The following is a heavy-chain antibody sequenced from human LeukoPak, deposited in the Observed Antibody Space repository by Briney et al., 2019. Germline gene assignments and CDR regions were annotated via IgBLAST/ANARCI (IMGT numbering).Heavy chain of an antibody. J-gene: IGHJ4*02. Sequence: SETLSLTCAVSGASIITGSPYWGWIRQSPGKGPEWIGTVYYSGSIYHNPSLKSRVTLSVDTSKNQFSLRLTSVSASDTAVYYCARHRGSGSSSIPFDYWGQGTLVTVSS. D-gene: IGHD3-10*01. V-gene: IGHV4-39*01. CDR2: VYYSGSI. CDR3: ARHRGSGSSSIPFDY. CDR1: GASIITGSPY.